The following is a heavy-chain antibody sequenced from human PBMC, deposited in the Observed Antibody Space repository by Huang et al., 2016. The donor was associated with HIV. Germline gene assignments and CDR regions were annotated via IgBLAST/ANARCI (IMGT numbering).Heavy chain of an antibody. V-gene: IGHV3-30*18. CDR1: GFSFTDYG. CDR2: MSHDYRNK. D-gene: IGHD1-26*01. CDR3: AKDSLPQYSNLYYFDA. J-gene: IGHJ4*02. Sequence: VKLVESGGGVVQPGGSLRLSCTASGFSFTDYGMHWVRQAPGKGLEWVAIMSHDYRNKYFIDSVKGRFTISRDNARNTLFLQMNGLTTEDTAVYYCAKDSLPQYSNLYYFDAWGPGTLVTVSS.